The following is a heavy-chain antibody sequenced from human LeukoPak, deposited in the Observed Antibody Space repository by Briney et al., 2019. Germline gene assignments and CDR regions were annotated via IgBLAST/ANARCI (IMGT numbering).Heavy chain of an antibody. Sequence: GGSLRLSCAASGFTVDSNYLSWVRQAPGKGLEWVLTIYTGGNTYYAASVKGRFTISRDFSKNTVFLHMNSLRAEDTAMYYCARGDDSGYYDYFDYWGQGALVTVSS. CDR1: GFTVDSNY. CDR3: ARGDDSGYYDYFDY. D-gene: IGHD3-22*01. V-gene: IGHV3-53*01. J-gene: IGHJ4*02. CDR2: IYTGGNT.